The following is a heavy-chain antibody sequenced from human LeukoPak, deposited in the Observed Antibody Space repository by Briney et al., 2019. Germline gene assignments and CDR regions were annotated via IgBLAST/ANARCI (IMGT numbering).Heavy chain of an antibody. V-gene: IGHV3-23*01. CDR3: ASQRYYYDSSGYHD. CDR1: GFTFSTYW. Sequence: GGSLRLSCAASGFTFSTYWMSWVRQAPGKGLEWVSAISGSGGSTYYADSVKGRFTISRDNSKNTLYLQMNSLRAEDTAVYYCASQRYYYDSSGYHDWGQGTLVTVSS. D-gene: IGHD3-22*01. CDR2: ISGSGGST. J-gene: IGHJ4*02.